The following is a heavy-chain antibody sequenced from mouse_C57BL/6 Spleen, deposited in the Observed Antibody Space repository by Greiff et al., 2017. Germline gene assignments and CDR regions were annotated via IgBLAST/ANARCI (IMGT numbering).Heavy chain of an antibody. D-gene: IGHD3-3*01. J-gene: IGHJ3*01. CDR1: GYSFTGYY. CDR3: ARGDETWFAY. Sequence: EVQLQQSGPELVKPGASVKISCKASGYSFTGYYMNWVKQSPEKSHEEIGEINTSTGGTNYNQKFKAKATITVDKTNSTAYMQLKSLTSEDSAVYYCARGDETWFAYWGQGTLVTVSA. V-gene: IGHV1-42*01. CDR2: INTSTGGT.